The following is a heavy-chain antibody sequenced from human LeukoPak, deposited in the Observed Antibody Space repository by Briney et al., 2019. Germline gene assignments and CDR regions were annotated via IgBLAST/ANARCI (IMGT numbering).Heavy chain of an antibody. D-gene: IGHD6-19*01. CDR2: INPNSGGT. Sequence: GASVKVSCKASGYTFTGYYMHWVRQAPGQGLEWMGWINPNSGGTNYAQKFQGRVTMTRDTSISTAYMELSRLRSDDTAVYYCARDFGYSSGCPLDYWGQGTLVTVSS. CDR3: ARDFGYSSGCPLDY. V-gene: IGHV1-2*02. CDR1: GYTFTGYY. J-gene: IGHJ4*02.